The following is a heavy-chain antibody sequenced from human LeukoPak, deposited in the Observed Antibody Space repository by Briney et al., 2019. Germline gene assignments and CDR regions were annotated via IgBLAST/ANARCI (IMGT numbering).Heavy chain of an antibody. CDR2: IWYDGSNK. J-gene: IGHJ4*02. V-gene: IGHV3-33*08. CDR3: ARDELYYFDY. D-gene: IGHD3-10*01. Sequence: PGGSLRLSCAASGFTFSSYSMNWVRQAPGKGLEWVAVIWYDGSNKYYADSVKGRFTISRDNSKNTLYLQMNSLRAEDTAVYYRARDELYYFDYWGQGTLVTVSS. CDR1: GFTFSSYS.